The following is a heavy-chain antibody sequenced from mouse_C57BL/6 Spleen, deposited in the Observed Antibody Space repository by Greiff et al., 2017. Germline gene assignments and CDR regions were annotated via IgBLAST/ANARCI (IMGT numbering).Heavy chain of an antibody. CDR3: TGRYDYDGGAWFAY. CDR2: IDPEDGDT. V-gene: IGHV14-1*01. CDR1: GFNIKDYY. J-gene: IGHJ3*01. D-gene: IGHD2-4*01. Sequence: EVKLMESGAELVRPGASVKLSCTASGFNIKDYYMHWVKQRPEQGLEWIGRIDPEDGDTEYAPKFQGKDTMTADTSSNTAYLQLSSRTSEDTAVYYCTGRYDYDGGAWFAYWGQGTLVTVSA.